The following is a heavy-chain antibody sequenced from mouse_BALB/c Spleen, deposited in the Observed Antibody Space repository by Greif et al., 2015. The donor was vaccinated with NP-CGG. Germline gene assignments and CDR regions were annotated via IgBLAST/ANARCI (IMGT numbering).Heavy chain of an antibody. J-gene: IGHJ4*01. CDR1: GYTFTDYY. D-gene: IGHD4-1*01. V-gene: IGHV1-84*02. CDR2: LYPGSGHT. Sequence: QVHVKQSGHVLVKPGDSVKISCKACGYTFTDYYINWVKPKPGQGLEWIGWLYPGSGHTKYNAQFKGKATLTVDTSSSTAYMQLSSLTCEDTAGYICARRTGTEAMDYWGQETSVTGSS. CDR3: ARRTGTEAMDY.